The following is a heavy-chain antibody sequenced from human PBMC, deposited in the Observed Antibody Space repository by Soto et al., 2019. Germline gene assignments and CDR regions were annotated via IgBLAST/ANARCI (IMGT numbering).Heavy chain of an antibody. V-gene: IGHV1-18*04. J-gene: IGHJ5*02. D-gene: IGHD6-13*01. CDR3: ARVHGYSNRNWFDP. CDR2: ISAYNGNT. Sequence: GASVKVSCKTSGYTFTSYYIHWVRQAPGQGLEWMGWISAYNGNTNYAQKLQGRVTVTTDTSTSTAYMELRSLRSDDTAVYYCARVHGYSNRNWFDPWGQGTLVTVSS. CDR1: GYTFTSYY.